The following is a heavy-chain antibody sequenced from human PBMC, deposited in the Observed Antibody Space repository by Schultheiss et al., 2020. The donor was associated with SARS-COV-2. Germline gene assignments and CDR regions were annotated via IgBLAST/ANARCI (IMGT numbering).Heavy chain of an antibody. CDR3: ARDMIHYYDSSGYYGTFDY. Sequence: GGSLRLSCAASGFTFSSYWMHWVRQAPGKGLEWVAVIWYDGSNKYYADSVKGRFTISRDNSKNTLYLQMNSLRAEDTAVYYCARDMIHYYDSSGYYGTFDYWGQGTLVTVSS. D-gene: IGHD3-22*01. J-gene: IGHJ4*02. V-gene: IGHV3-33*08. CDR1: GFTFSSYW. CDR2: IWYDGSNK.